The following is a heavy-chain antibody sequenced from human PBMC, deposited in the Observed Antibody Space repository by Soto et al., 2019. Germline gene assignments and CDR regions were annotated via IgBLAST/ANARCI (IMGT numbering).Heavy chain of an antibody. V-gene: IGHV1-3*01. D-gene: IGHD6-19*01. CDR2: INVGNGKA. CDR3: VRAGYSRGCDSYYDY. CDR1: GYAFTSYG. J-gene: IGHJ4*02. Sequence: QVQLVQSGAEVKKPGASVTVSCKTSGYAFTSYGIHWVRQAPGQGLEWMGGINVGNGKARFSQKFQGRVTFTRGTSARTADMELSSLRFEDTAVYYCVRAGYSRGCDSYYDYWGQGTLVTVSS.